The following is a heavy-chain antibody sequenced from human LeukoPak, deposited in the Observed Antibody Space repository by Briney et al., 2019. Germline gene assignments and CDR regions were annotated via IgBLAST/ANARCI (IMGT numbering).Heavy chain of an antibody. CDR3: ARVSSFCSSASCYIFDY. CDR1: GFTFSRYS. D-gene: IGHD2-2*02. V-gene: IGHV3-21*01. J-gene: IGHJ4*02. Sequence: GGSLRLSCAASGFTFSRYSMNWVRQAPGKGLEWVSSISSSSSYIYYADSVKGRFTISRDNAKNSLYLQMNSLRAEDTAVYYCARVSSFCSSASCYIFDYWRQGTLVTVSS. CDR2: ISSSSSYI.